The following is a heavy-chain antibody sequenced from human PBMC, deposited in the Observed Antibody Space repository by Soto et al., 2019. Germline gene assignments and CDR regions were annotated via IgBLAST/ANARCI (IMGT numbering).Heavy chain of an antibody. V-gene: IGHV1-18*01. Sequence: QVQLVQSAAEMKKPGASVKVSCKASGYTFTSYVINWVRQAPGQGLEWMGYINTYAGNTYYAQKLQGRVTMTPDTSSTTSYTELRSLTSDDTAVYYCARIPVASHGYYDYWGQGTLVTVSS. CDR3: ARIPVASHGYYDY. J-gene: IGHJ4*02. CDR2: INTYAGNT. D-gene: IGHD5-12*01. CDR1: GYTFTSYV.